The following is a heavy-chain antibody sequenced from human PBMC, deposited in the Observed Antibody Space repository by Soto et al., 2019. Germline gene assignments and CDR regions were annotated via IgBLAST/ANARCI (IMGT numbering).Heavy chain of an antibody. J-gene: IGHJ5*02. CDR1: GGSISSGGYY. D-gene: IGHD2-15*01. CDR2: IYYSGST. CDR3: PRGHCSGGSCYVGPYWFDP. V-gene: IGHV4-31*03. Sequence: SETLSLTCTVSGGSISSGGYYWSWIRQHPGKGLEWIGYIYYSGSTYYNPSLKSRVTISVDTSKNQFSLKLSSVTAADTAVYYCPRGHCSGGSCYVGPYWFDPWGQGTLVTVSS.